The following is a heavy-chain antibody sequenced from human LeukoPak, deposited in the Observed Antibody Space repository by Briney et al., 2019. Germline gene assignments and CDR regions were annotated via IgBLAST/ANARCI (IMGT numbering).Heavy chain of an antibody. D-gene: IGHD6-19*01. Sequence: GSLRLSCAASGFTFSSYAMSWVRQAPGKGLEWVPAISGSGGSTYYADSMKGRFTISRDNSKNTLYLQMNSLRAEDPAVYYCAKDDWQWLPQGDDYWGQGTLVTVSS. CDR2: ISGSGGST. CDR1: GFTFSSYA. CDR3: AKDDWQWLPQGDDY. J-gene: IGHJ4*02. V-gene: IGHV3-23*01.